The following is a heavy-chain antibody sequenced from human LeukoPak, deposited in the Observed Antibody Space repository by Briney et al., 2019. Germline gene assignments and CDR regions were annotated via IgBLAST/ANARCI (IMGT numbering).Heavy chain of an antibody. Sequence: SETLSHTCAVYGGSLRGYYWSWSRPPPRKGREWIGEINHRGSTNYNPSLKSRVTISVDPSKNQFSLKLGSVTAADTAVYYRARLKAAAGTHYYYYMDVWGKGTTVTVSS. CDR2: INHRGST. D-gene: IGHD6-13*01. J-gene: IGHJ6*03. V-gene: IGHV4-34*01. CDR1: GGSLRGYY. CDR3: ARLKAAAGTHYYYYMDV.